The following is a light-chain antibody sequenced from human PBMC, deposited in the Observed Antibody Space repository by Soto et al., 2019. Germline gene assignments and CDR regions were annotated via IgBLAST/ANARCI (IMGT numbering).Light chain of an antibody. J-gene: IGKJ3*01. CDR1: QSVSSSY. CDR3: QRHRSSPPRLFT. V-gene: IGKV3-20*01. CDR2: GAS. Sequence: EIVLTQSPGTLSLSPGERATLSCRASQSVSSSYLAWYQQKPGQAPRLLIYGASSRATGIPDRFGGSGSGTDFTLTLSRLRPEDFAVYYCQRHRSSPPRLFTFGPGTKVDIK.